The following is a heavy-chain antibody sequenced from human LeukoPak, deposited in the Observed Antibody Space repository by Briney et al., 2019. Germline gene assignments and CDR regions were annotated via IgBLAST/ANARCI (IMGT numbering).Heavy chain of an antibody. D-gene: IGHD6-19*01. Sequence: SQTLSLTCAISGDSVSRTNIAWNWIRQSPSRGLEWLGRTYYRSNWYYDYAVSVKSRITINPDTSKNQFSLYLSSMTPEDTGVYFCARGTGWPLFDYWGQGALVTVSS. CDR3: ARGTGWPLFDY. J-gene: IGHJ4*02. CDR1: GDSVSRTNIA. CDR2: TYYRSNWYY. V-gene: IGHV6-1*01.